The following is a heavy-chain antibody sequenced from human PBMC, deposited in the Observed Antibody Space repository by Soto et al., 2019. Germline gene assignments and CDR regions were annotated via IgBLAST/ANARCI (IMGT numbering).Heavy chain of an antibody. Sequence: QVQLVESGGGVVQPGRSLRLSCAASGFTFSNYGMHWVRQAPGKGLEWLAVIWYDGGDKYYADSVKGRFTISRDNSKNMVYLQMNSLRDEDTAVYYCARVGGTYKSDYWGQGTLVTVSS. J-gene: IGHJ4*02. CDR2: IWYDGGDK. D-gene: IGHD3-16*01. CDR1: GFTFSNYG. CDR3: ARVGGTYKSDY. V-gene: IGHV3-33*01.